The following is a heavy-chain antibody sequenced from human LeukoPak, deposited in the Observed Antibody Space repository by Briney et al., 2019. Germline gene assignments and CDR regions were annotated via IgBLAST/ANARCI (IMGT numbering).Heavy chain of an antibody. Sequence: GGSLRLSCAASGFTFANYDMNWVRQAPGKGLEWVSVIRASFTPYYAESVKGRFTISRDNSKNTLYLQMNSLRAEDTAVYYCAKGHSSGWYGFDYWGQGTLVTVSS. CDR3: AKGHSSGWYGFDY. CDR2: IRASFTP. J-gene: IGHJ4*02. CDR1: GFTFANYD. V-gene: IGHV3-23*01. D-gene: IGHD6-19*01.